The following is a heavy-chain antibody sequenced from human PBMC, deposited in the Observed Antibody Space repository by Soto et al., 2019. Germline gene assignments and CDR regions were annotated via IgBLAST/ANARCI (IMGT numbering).Heavy chain of an antibody. Sequence: PSETLSLTCTVSGGSISSGDYYWSWIRQPPGKGLEWIGYIYYSGSTYYNPSLKSRVTISVDTSKNQFPLKLSSVTAADTAVYYCARDVNYYGSGSPPRWFDPWGQGTLVTVSS. CDR1: GGSISSGDYY. CDR2: IYYSGST. J-gene: IGHJ5*02. V-gene: IGHV4-30-4*01. CDR3: ARDVNYYGSGSPPRWFDP. D-gene: IGHD3-10*01.